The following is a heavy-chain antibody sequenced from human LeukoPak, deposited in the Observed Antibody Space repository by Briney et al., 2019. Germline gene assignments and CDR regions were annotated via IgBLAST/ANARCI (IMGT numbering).Heavy chain of an antibody. J-gene: IGHJ4*02. V-gene: IGHV4-59*01. D-gene: IGHD3-10*01. Sequence: SETLSLTCAVYGGSFSGYYWSWIRQPPGKGLEWIGYIYYSGSTNYNPSLKSRVTISVDTSKNQFSLKLSSVTAADTAVDYCAREDYYGSGSPYFDYWGQGTQVTVSS. CDR2: IYYSGST. CDR1: GGSFSGYY. CDR3: AREDYYGSGSPYFDY.